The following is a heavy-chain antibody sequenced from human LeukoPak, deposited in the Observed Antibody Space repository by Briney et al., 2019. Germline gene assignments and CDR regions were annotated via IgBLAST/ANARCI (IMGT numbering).Heavy chain of an antibody. CDR2: INPSGGST. D-gene: IGHD3-22*01. J-gene: IGHJ4*02. CDR3: ARDRSNLYYYDSSGYYLLDY. Sequence: GASVKVSCKASGYTFTSYYMHWVRQAPGQGLEWMGIINPSGGSTSYAQKFQGRVTITADKSTSTAYMELSSLRSEDTAVYYCARDRSNLYYYDSSGYYLLDYWGQGTLVTVSS. CDR1: GYTFTSYY. V-gene: IGHV1-46*01.